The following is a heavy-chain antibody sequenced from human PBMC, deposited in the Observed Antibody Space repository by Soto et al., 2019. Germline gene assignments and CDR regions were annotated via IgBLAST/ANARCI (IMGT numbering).Heavy chain of an antibody. V-gene: IGHV4-39*01. CDR2: IYYSGST. Sequence: QLQLQESGPGLVKPSETLSLTCTVSGGSISSSSYYWGWIRQPPGKGLEWIGSIYYSGSTYYNPSLKSRVTISVDTSKNQFSLKLSSVTAADTAVYYCARHGRRVPAAIDYWGQGTLVTVSS. D-gene: IGHD2-2*01. CDR3: ARHGRRVPAAIDY. J-gene: IGHJ4*02. CDR1: GGSISSSSYY.